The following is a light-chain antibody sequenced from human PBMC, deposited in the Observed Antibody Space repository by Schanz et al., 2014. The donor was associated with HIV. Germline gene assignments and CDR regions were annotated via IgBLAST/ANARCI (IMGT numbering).Light chain of an antibody. J-gene: IGLJ2*01. CDR1: SGSIASNY. V-gene: IGLV6-57*02. Sequence: NFMLSQPHSVSESPGKTVTISCTGSSGSIASNYVQWYQHRPGSAPTSVLYGQNQRPLGVPDRFSGSIDRSSNSASLTISDLKIEDEAVYFCQTSDSDSPGIFGGGTKVTVL. CDR2: GQN. CDR3: QTSDSDSPGI.